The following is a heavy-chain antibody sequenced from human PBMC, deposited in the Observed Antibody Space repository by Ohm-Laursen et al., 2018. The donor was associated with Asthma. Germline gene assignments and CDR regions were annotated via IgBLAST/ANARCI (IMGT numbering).Heavy chain of an antibody. V-gene: IGHV3-30*03. CDR1: GFTFSSYG. CDR3: ARDYDFWEDDIPYYYYGMDV. Sequence: RSLRLSCAASGFTFSSYGMHWVRQAPGKGLEWVAVISYDGSNKYYADSVKGRFTISRDNSKNTLYLQMNSLRAEDTAVYYCARDYDFWEDDIPYYYYGMDVWGQGTTVTVSS. J-gene: IGHJ6*02. CDR2: ISYDGSNK. D-gene: IGHD3-3*01.